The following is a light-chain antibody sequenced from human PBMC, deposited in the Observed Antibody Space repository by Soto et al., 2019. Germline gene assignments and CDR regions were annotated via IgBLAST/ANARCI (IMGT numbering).Light chain of an antibody. CDR1: ESVHRN. CDR3: QHYSNWPPT. J-gene: IGKJ3*01. V-gene: IGKV3-15*01. CDR2: YAS. Sequence: EMVMTQSPATLSVSPGERVTLSCRASESVHRNLAWYQQKPGQGPSLLIYYASTRATGVPGRFTGSGSGTDFTLTISSLQSEDFGVYHCQHYSNWPPTFGPGTKVEIK.